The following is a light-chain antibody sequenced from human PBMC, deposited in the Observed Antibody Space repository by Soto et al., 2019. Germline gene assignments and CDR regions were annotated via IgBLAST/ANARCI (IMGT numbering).Light chain of an antibody. CDR1: SSDIGAYDY. CDR3: SSYTSSSTPYV. Sequence: QSVLTQPASVSGSPGQSITISCTGSSSDIGAYDYVSWYQQRPVKAPKLMIFDVTNRPSGVSDRFSGSKSGNTASLTISGLQTEDEVDYYCSSYTSSSTPYVFGSGTKVTVL. J-gene: IGLJ1*01. V-gene: IGLV2-14*01. CDR2: DVT.